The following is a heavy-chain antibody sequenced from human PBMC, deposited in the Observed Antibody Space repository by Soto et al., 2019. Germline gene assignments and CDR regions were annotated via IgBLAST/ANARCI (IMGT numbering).Heavy chain of an antibody. D-gene: IGHD6-6*01. V-gene: IGHV4-34*01. CDR1: CGSFSGYQ. J-gene: IGHJ4*02. CDR3: PRVGSSSYHFERYYFDY. Sequence: PSETLSLPCAIACGSFSGYQWPWIGRPAGKGLEWIGEINHSGSTTYNPSLKSRVTISVDTSKNPFSLKLRSVTAAATAVYYCPRVGSSSYHFERYYFDYWGQGTMVTVYS. CDR2: INHSGST.